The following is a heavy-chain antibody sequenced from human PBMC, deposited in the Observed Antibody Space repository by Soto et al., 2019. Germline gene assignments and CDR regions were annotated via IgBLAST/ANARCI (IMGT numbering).Heavy chain of an antibody. CDR1: GYSFTSYW. D-gene: IGHD2-15*01. Sequence: GESLKISCKGSGYSFTSYWIGWVRQMPGKGLEWMGIIYPGDSDTRYSPSFQGQVTISADKSISTAYLQWSSLKASDTAMYYCARHFSPYCSGGRCYVEAHDAFDIWGQGTMVTVSS. CDR2: IYPGDSDT. CDR3: ARHFSPYCSGGRCYVEAHDAFDI. J-gene: IGHJ3*02. V-gene: IGHV5-51*01.